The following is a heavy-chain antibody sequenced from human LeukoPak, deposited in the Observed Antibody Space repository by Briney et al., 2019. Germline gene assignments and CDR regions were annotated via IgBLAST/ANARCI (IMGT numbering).Heavy chain of an antibody. D-gene: IGHD3-3*01. CDR3: AIYYDYYFDY. J-gene: IGHJ4*02. V-gene: IGHV3-7*01. Sequence: GGSLRLSCAASGFTVSRNYMSWVRQAPGKGLEWVANIKQDGSEKYYVDSLKGRFTISRDNAKNSLYLQMNSLRAEDTAVYYCAIYYDYYFDYWGQGTLVTVSS. CDR1: GFTVSRNY. CDR2: IKQDGSEK.